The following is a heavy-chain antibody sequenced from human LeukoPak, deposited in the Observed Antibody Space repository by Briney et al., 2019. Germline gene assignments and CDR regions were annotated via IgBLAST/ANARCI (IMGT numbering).Heavy chain of an antibody. D-gene: IGHD2-8*01. CDR3: ARLAYCSNDVCYSNYYYSMDV. Sequence: GESLKISCKGSGYTFSSYWNGWVRQMPGKGLEWRGIIYPDDSDTRYSPSFQGQVTSSADKSISTAYLQWSSLKDSDTAMYYCARLAYCSNDVCYSNYYYSMDVWGKGTTVTVSS. CDR2: IYPDDSDT. J-gene: IGHJ6*03. V-gene: IGHV5-51*01. CDR1: GYTFSSYW.